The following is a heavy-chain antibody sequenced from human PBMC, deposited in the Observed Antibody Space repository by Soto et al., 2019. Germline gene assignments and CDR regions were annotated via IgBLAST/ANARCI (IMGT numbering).Heavy chain of an antibody. V-gene: IGHV5-51*01. J-gene: IGHJ5*02. Sequence: GESLKISCRTSGYKFTSSWISWVGQMPCKGLEWMGIIFPSDSDTRYSPSFQGQVTISADRSTSTVFLQWASLKASDTAVYFCARKDKSGYFNWFDPWGQGTLVTVSS. CDR2: IFPSDSDT. D-gene: IGHD3-22*01. CDR1: GYKFTSSW. CDR3: ARKDKSGYFNWFDP.